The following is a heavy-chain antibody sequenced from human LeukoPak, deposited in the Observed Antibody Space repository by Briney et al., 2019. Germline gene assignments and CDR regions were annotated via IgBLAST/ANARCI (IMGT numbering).Heavy chain of an antibody. CDR1: GGTFSSYA. J-gene: IGHJ6*02. CDR2: IIPILGIA. Sequence: SVKVSCKASGGTFSSYAISWVRQAPGQGLEWMGRIIPILGIANYAQKFQGRVTITADKSTSTAYMELSSLRSEDTAVYYCARVSTYPLSLYGMDVWGQGTTVTVSS. CDR3: ARVSTYPLSLYGMDV. D-gene: IGHD3-16*01. V-gene: IGHV1-69*04.